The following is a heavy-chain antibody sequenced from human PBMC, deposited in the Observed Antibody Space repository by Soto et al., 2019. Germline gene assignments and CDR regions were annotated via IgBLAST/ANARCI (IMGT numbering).Heavy chain of an antibody. D-gene: IGHD4-17*01. V-gene: IGHV3-74*01. Sequence: EVQLVESGGGLVQPGGSLRLSCAASGFTFSDYWMHWVRQVPGKGLVWLSRINGDGSNANYADYVRGRFTISRDNDNNPLKLQMNSLRAEDTAVYYCVRSMTTLTIDWLDPWGQGTQVTVFS. CDR1: GFTFSDYW. CDR3: VRSMTTLTIDWLDP. CDR2: INGDGSNA. J-gene: IGHJ5*02.